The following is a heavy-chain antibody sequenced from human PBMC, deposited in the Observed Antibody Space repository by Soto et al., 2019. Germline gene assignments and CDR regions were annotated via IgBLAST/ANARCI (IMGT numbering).Heavy chain of an antibody. J-gene: IGHJ4*02. D-gene: IGHD6-19*01. V-gene: IGHV4-4*02. CDR1: GDSISSVTW. CDR3: ARYIALSGTFYFDY. CDR2: TSHRGT. Sequence: QVQLQESGPGLVKPLGNLSLTCAVSGDSISSVTWCSWVRQPPAKGLDWIGETSHRGTNYSPSLKSRVTLSIDNVRNEFSLKLSPVTAADTAVYYCARYIALSGTFYFDYWGQGALVTVSS.